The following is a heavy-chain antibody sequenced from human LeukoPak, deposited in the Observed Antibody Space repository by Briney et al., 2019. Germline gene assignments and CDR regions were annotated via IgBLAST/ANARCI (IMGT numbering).Heavy chain of an antibody. CDR1: GFTFSGYA. CDR3: AKTYSGSYYIVDD. CDR2: ILYDGSNK. V-gene: IGHV3-30*18. J-gene: IGHJ4*02. Sequence: KSGGSLRLSCAASGFTFSGYAMHWVRQAPGKGLEWVAVILYDGSNKYYADSVKGRFSISRDNSKNTLYLQMNSLRAEDTAVYYCAKTYSGSYYIVDDWGQGTLVTVSS. D-gene: IGHD1-26*01.